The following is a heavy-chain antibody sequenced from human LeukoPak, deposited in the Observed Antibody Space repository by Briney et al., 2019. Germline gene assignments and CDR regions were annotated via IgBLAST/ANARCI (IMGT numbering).Heavy chain of an antibody. V-gene: IGHV4-59*08. CDR3: ARHTGGVGAFDI. CDR2: IYYSGST. J-gene: IGHJ3*02. Sequence: SETLSLTCTVSGGSISSYYWGWIRPPPGKGLEWIGYIYYSGSTSYNPSLKSRVTISVDTSKNQLSLKLSSVTAAETAVYYCARHTGGVGAFDIWGQGTMVTVSS. D-gene: IGHD1-26*01. CDR1: GGSISSYY.